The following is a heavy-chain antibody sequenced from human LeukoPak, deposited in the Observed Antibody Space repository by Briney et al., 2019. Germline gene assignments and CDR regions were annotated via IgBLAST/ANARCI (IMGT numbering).Heavy chain of an antibody. CDR3: ARDAITCSGGSCYSP. D-gene: IGHD2-15*01. J-gene: IGHJ4*02. CDR2: IIPIFGTA. Sequence: SVKVSCKASRGTFSSYAISWVRQAPGEGVEWMGGIIPIFGTANYAQKFQGRVTITADESTSTAYMELSSLRSEDTAVYYCARDAITCSGGSCYSPWGQGTLVTVSS. CDR1: RGTFSSYA. V-gene: IGHV1-69*01.